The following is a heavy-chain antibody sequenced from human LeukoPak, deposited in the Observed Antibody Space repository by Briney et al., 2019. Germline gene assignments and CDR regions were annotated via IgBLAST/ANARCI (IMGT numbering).Heavy chain of an antibody. J-gene: IGHJ5*02. Sequence: ASVKVSCKASGYTFTGYYMHWVRQAPGQGLEWMGWINPNSGGTNYAQKFQGRVTMTRDTSISTAYMELSRLRSDDTAVYYCARDWFWSSSGYYYDWFDPWGQGTLVTVSS. V-gene: IGHV1-2*02. CDR2: INPNSGGT. CDR1: GYTFTGYY. D-gene: IGHD3-22*01. CDR3: ARDWFWSSSGYYYDWFDP.